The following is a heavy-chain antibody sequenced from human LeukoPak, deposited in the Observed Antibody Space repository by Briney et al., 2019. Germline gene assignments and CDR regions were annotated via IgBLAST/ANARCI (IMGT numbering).Heavy chain of an antibody. CDR2: INPSGGST. CDR1: GYTFTSYY. CDR3: AKIGYCSSTSCYNAFDI. V-gene: IGHV1-46*01. J-gene: IGHJ3*02. Sequence: GASVKVSCKASGYTFTSYYMHWVRQAPGQGLEWMGIINPSGGSTSYAQKFQGRVTMTRDTSTSTVYMELSSLRFEDTAVYYCAKIGYCSSTSCYNAFDIWGQGTMVTVSS. D-gene: IGHD2-2*02.